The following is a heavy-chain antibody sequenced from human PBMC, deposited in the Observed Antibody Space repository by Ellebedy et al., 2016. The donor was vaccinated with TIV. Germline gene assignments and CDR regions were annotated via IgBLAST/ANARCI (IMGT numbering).Heavy chain of an antibody. CDR2: VNPNSGDT. CDR1: GGTLTNYA. V-gene: IGHV1-8*02. J-gene: IGHJ3*02. Sequence: AASVKVSCKASGGTLTNYAITWVRQAPGQGLEWMGWVNPNSGDTDYAQKFRDRVTMTRDTSTNTAYLELSSLRSEDTAVYYCAREDAFDIWGQGTMVTVSS. CDR3: AREDAFDI.